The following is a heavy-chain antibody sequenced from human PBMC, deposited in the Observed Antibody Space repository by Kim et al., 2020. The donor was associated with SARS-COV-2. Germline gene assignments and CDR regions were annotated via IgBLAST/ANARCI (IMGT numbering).Heavy chain of an antibody. CDR2: IYYSGST. D-gene: IGHD3-22*01. V-gene: IGHV4-39*01. CDR3: ARHPSITMIVIAWYFDL. Sequence: SETLSLTCTVSGGSISSSSYYWGWIRQPPGKGLEWIGSIYYSGSTYNNPSLKSRVTISVDTSKNQFSLKLSSVTAADTAVYYCARHPSITMIVIAWYFDLWGRGTLVTVSS. J-gene: IGHJ2*01. CDR1: GGSISSSSYY.